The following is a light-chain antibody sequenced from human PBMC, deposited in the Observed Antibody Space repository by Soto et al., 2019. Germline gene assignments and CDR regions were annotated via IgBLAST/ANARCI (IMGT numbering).Light chain of an antibody. Sequence: DIVMTQSPATLSVSPYARATLSCRARQSVSSNLAWYQQKPGQAPRLLVYGASTRATGIPARFSGSGSGTEFTLTISSLQSEDFAVYYCQQYNNWPPWTFGQGTKVDIK. CDR3: QQYNNWPPWT. J-gene: IGKJ1*01. V-gene: IGKV3-15*01. CDR2: GAS. CDR1: QSVSSN.